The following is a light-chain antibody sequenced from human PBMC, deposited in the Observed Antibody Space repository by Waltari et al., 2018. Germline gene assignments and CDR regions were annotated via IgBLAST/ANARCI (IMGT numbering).Light chain of an antibody. J-gene: IGLJ2*01. V-gene: IGLV1-47*01. CDR3: AAWDDSLSGHVI. Sequence: QSVLTQPPSASGTPGQRVIISCSGSSTNIGRNYVYWYQRLPGTAPRLLIYRSNQRPSGVPERISGSKSGTSASLAISGLRSEDEAEYYCAAWDDSLSGHVIFGGGTKLTVL. CDR1: STNIGRNY. CDR2: RSN.